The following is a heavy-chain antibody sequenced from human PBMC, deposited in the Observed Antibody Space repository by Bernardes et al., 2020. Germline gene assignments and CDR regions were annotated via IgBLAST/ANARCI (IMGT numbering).Heavy chain of an antibody. D-gene: IGHD5-18*01. V-gene: IGHV2-5*02. J-gene: IGHJ4*02. CDR1: GFSLSTSGVG. CDR3: AHTSLFRGYSYGGVKDY. Sequence: SGPTLVKATQTLTLTCTFSGFSLSTSGVGVGWIRQPPGKALEWLALIYWDDDKRYSPSLKSRLTITKDTSKNQVVLTMTNMDPVDTATYYCAHTSLFRGYSYGGVKDYWGQGTLVTVSS. CDR2: IYWDDDK.